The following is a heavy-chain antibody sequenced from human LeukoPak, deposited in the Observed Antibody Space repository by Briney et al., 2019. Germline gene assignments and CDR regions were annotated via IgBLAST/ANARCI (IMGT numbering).Heavy chain of an antibody. J-gene: IGHJ4*02. V-gene: IGHV1-24*01. CDR1: GYTLTELS. D-gene: IGHD3-22*01. CDR3: ARDNRPPRHYYDSSGYYQFDY. Sequence: GASVKVSCKVSGYTLTELSMHWVRQAPGKGLEWMGGFDPEDGETIYAQKLQGRVTMTTDTSTSTAYMELRSLRSDDTAVYYCARDNRPPRHYYDSSGYYQFDYWGQGTLVTVSS. CDR2: FDPEDGET.